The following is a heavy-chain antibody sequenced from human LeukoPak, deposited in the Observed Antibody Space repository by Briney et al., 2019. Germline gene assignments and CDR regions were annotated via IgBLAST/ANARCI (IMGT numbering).Heavy chain of an antibody. Sequence: GSLRLSCAASGFTFSSYAMSWVRQAPGKGLEWVSVISGSGGSTYYADSVKGRFTISRDNSKNTLYLQMNSLRAEDTAVYYCAKGDSSSWYFGVGAFDIWGQGTMVTVSS. CDR2: ISGSGGST. CDR1: GFTFSSYA. D-gene: IGHD6-13*01. V-gene: IGHV3-23*01. CDR3: AKGDSSSWYFGVGAFDI. J-gene: IGHJ3*02.